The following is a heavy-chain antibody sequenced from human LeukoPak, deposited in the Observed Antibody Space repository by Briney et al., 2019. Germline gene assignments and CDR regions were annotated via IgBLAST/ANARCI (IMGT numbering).Heavy chain of an antibody. CDR3: AKGGVGVTPEFDY. J-gene: IGHJ4*02. Sequence: ASVKVSCKASGYTFTNYDIHWVRQAPGQGLEWMGWMNPNSGNTGSAQKFQGRVSMTRNTSISTAYMELSSLRSEDTAVYYCAKGGVGVTPEFDYWGQGTLATVSS. CDR2: MNPNSGNT. CDR1: GYTFTNYD. V-gene: IGHV1-8*01. D-gene: IGHD1-26*01.